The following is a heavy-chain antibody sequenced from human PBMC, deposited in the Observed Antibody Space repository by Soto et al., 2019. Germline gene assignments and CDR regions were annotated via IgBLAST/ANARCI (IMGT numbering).Heavy chain of an antibody. D-gene: IGHD5-18*01. CDR1: GGSISSYY. CDR3: ARAQDGGYSYGTMDY. Sequence: QVQLQESGPGLVKPSETLSLTCTVSGGSISSYYWSWIRQPPGKGLEWIGYIYYSGSTNYNPSLRRRVTIAVDTSTKQFSLKLSSVTAADAAVYYCARAQDGGYSYGTMDYWGQGTLVTVSS. J-gene: IGHJ4*02. CDR2: IYYSGST. V-gene: IGHV4-59*01.